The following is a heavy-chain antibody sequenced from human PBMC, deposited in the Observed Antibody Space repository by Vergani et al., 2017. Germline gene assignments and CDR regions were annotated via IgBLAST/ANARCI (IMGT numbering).Heavy chain of an antibody. Sequence: VQLVESGGGLVKPGGSLRLSCAASGFTFSSYSMNWVRQAPGKGLEWVSSISSSSSYIYYADSVKGRFTISRDNAKNSLYLQMNSLRAEDTAVYYCAGYPRVGATVPYAAFDIWGQGTMVTVSS. D-gene: IGHD1-26*01. J-gene: IGHJ3*02. CDR2: ISSSSSYI. V-gene: IGHV3-21*01. CDR3: AGYPRVGATVPYAAFDI. CDR1: GFTFSSYS.